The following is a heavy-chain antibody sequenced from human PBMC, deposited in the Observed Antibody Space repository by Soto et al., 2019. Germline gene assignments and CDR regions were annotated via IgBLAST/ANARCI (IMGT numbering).Heavy chain of an antibody. CDR2: ISYSGST. D-gene: IGHD3-16*01. V-gene: IGHV4-39*01. CDR3: ARHGGPAMGMDS. CDR1: DVSISRSNFY. J-gene: IGHJ4*02. Sequence: QLQLQESGPGLVRPSETLSLTCSVSDVSISRSNFYWGWIRQPPGKGLEWIGSISYSGSTFYNPSRQSRVTISVDTSRKQFSLKLTSVTAADMALYYCARHGGPAMGMDSWGQGTLVTVSS.